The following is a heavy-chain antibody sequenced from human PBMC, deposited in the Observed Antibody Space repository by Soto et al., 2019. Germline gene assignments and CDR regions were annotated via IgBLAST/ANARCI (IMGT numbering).Heavy chain of an antibody. CDR3: GRVVEGATRHTDSDS. V-gene: IGHV4-39*02. CDR1: GVSIHNSHSF. D-gene: IGHD2-15*01. Sequence: SETLSLTCAVSGVSIHNSHSFWGWIRQPPGKGLEFIGSVYHSGGSYYNPSLKGRVTISVDTSNNQISLRVNSVTAADTAVYYCGRVVEGATRHTDSDSWGQGMWVTVSS. J-gene: IGHJ5*02. CDR2: VYHSGGS.